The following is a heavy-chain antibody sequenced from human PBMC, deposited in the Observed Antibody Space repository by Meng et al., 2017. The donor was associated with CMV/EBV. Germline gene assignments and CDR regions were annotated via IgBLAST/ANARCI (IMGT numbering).Heavy chain of an antibody. D-gene: IGHD6-6*01. CDR2: IYSGGST. CDR1: GSTVSSNY. CDR3: ARDLSIAARPL. V-gene: IGHV3-66*02. J-gene: IGHJ4*02. Sequence: GESLKISCAASGSTVSSNYMSWVRQAPGKGLEWVSVIYSGGSTYYADSVKGRFTISRDNSKNTLYLQMNSLRAEDTAVYYCARDLSIAARPLWGQGTLVTVSS.